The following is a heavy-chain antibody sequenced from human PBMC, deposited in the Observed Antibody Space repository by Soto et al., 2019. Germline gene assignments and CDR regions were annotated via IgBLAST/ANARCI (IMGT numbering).Heavy chain of an antibody. CDR2: IIPILGIA. D-gene: IGHD3-10*01. Sequence: SVKVSCKASGGTVSSYTISSVRQAPGQGLEWLGRIIPILGIANYAQKFQGRVTINADKSTSTAYMELSSLRSEDTAVYYCARDSSLQYGSGHVWGQGTTVTVSS. J-gene: IGHJ6*02. CDR1: GGTVSSYT. V-gene: IGHV1-69*04. CDR3: ARDSSLQYGSGHV.